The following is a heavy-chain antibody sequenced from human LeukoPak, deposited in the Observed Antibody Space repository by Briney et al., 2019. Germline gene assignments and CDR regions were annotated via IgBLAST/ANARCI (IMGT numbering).Heavy chain of an antibody. J-gene: IGHJ4*02. V-gene: IGHV4-34*01. CDR1: GGSFSGYY. Sequence: SETLSLTCAVYGGSFSGYYWSWIRQPPGKGLEWIGEINHSGSTNYNPSLKSRVTISVDTSKNQFSLKLSSVTAADTAVYYRARGPPYYYDSSGYLALDYWGQGTLVTVSS. CDR2: INHSGST. CDR3: ARGPPYYYDSSGYLALDY. D-gene: IGHD3-22*01.